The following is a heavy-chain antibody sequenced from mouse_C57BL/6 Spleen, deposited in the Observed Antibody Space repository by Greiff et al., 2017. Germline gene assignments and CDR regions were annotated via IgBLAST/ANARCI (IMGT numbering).Heavy chain of an antibody. V-gene: IGHV1-55*01. CDR2: IYPGSGST. J-gene: IGHJ1*03. Sequence: QVQLQQPGAELVKPGASVKMSCKASGYTFTSYWITWVKQRPGQGLEWLGEIYPGSGSTNYNEMFKSKATLTVDPSSSTAYMQLSSLTSESSAVYYGARSRYYGSSYGWYFDVWGTGTTVTVSA. CDR1: GYTFTSYW. D-gene: IGHD1-1*01. CDR3: ARSRYYGSSYGWYFDV.